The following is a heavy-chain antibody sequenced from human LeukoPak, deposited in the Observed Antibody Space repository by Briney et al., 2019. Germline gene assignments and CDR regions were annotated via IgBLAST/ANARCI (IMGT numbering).Heavy chain of an antibody. D-gene: IGHD3-3*01. CDR2: ISSSGSTI. Sequence: GGSLRLSCAASEFTFSDYYMSWIRQAPGKGLEWVSYISSSGSTIYYADSVKGRFTISRDNAKNSLYLQMNSLRAEDTAVYYCARDLTIFGVAADYWGQGTLVTVSS. J-gene: IGHJ4*02. V-gene: IGHV3-11*04. CDR1: EFTFSDYY. CDR3: ARDLTIFGVAADY.